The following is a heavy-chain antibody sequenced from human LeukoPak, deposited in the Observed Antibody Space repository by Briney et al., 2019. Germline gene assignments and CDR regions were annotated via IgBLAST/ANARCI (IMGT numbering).Heavy chain of an antibody. CDR1: GYTFTGYY. Sequence: ASVKVSCKASGYTFTGYYMHWVRQAPGQGLEWMGWINPNSGGTNYAQKFQGRVTMTRDTSISTAYMELSRLRSDDTAVYYCARDRGYSYGGPRNWFDPWGQGTLVTVSS. D-gene: IGHD5-18*01. V-gene: IGHV1-2*02. CDR2: INPNSGGT. CDR3: ARDRGYSYGGPRNWFDP. J-gene: IGHJ5*02.